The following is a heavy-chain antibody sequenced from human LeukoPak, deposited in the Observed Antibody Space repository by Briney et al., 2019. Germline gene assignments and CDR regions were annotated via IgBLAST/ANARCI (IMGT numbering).Heavy chain of an antibody. CDR2: ISGSGGST. CDR1: GFTFSSYA. J-gene: IGHJ4*02. CDR3: AKDEPVGYVWGSYRDHLDY. Sequence: PGGSLRLSCAASGFTFSSYAMSWVRQAPGKGLEWVSAISGSGGSTYYADSVKGRFTISRDNSKNTLYLQMNSLRAEDTAVYYCAKDEPVGYVWGSYRDHLDYWGQGTLVTVSS. V-gene: IGHV3-23*01. D-gene: IGHD3-16*02.